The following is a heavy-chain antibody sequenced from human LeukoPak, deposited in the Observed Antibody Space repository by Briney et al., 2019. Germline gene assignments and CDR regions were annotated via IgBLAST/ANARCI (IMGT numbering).Heavy chain of an antibody. J-gene: IGHJ4*02. D-gene: IGHD3-22*01. V-gene: IGHV4-61*01. CDR2: IYYSGST. CDR1: GGSVSSGSYY. CDR3: ARAHSYYYDSSGYYWDY. Sequence: SETLSLTCTVSGGSVSSGSYYWSWIRQPPGKGLEWIGYIYYSGSTNYNPSLKSRVTISVDTSKNQFSLKLSSVTAADTAVYYCARAHSYYYDSSGYYWDYWGQGTLVTVSS.